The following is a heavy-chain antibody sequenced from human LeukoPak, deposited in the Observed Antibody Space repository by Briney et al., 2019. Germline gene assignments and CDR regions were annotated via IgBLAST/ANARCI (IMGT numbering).Heavy chain of an antibody. CDR2: IKQDGSEK. CDR1: GFTFSTYW. V-gene: IGHV3-7*01. Sequence: GGSLRLSCAASGFTFSTYWMSWVRQAPGKGLEWVANIKQDGSEKYYVDSVKGRFTISRDNAKNSLYLQMNSLRAEDTAVYYCARPIAARESVAFDIWGQGTMVTVSS. CDR3: ARPIAARESVAFDI. D-gene: IGHD6-6*01. J-gene: IGHJ3*02.